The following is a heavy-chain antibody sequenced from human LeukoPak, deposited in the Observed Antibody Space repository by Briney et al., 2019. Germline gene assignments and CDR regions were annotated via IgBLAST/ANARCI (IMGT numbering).Heavy chain of an antibody. CDR1: GFTFSSYA. J-gene: IGHJ4*02. Sequence: GGSLRLSCAASGFTFSSYAMSWVRQAPGKGLEWVSGISGSGGSTYYADSVKGRFTISRDNSKNTLYLQMNSLRAEDTAVYYCAKDLGGTMIVVGIFDYWGQGTLVTVSS. CDR3: AKDLGGTMIVVGIFDY. V-gene: IGHV3-23*01. CDR2: ISGSGGST. D-gene: IGHD3-22*01.